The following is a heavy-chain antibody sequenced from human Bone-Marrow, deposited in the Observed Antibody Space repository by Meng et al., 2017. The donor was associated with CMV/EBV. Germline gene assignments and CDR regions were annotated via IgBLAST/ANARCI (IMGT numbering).Heavy chain of an antibody. V-gene: IGHV3-48*01. J-gene: IGHJ4*02. CDR2: ISSSSSTI. CDR3: TTVVEAHFWSGLYYFDY. Sequence: GGSLRLSCAASGFTFSSYSMNWVRQAPGKGLEWVSYISSSSSTIYYADSVKGRFTISRDDSKNTLYLQMNSLKTEDTAVYYCTTVVEAHFWSGLYYFDYWGQGTLVTVSS. CDR1: GFTFSSYS. D-gene: IGHD3-3*02.